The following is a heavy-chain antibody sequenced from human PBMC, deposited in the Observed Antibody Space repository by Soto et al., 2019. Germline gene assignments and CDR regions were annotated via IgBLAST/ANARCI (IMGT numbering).Heavy chain of an antibody. V-gene: IGHV3-53*01. CDR1: GFTVSSSN. Sequence: EVQLVESGGGLIQPGGSLRLSCAASGFTVSSSNMNWVRQTPGKGLECVSVIYSGGSTYFADSVKGRFTISRDNSKNTLYLQMNSLRAEDTAVYYCARVSPTATADTYYYSGLGVWGQGTTVTVSS. CDR2: IYSGGST. J-gene: IGHJ6*02. D-gene: IGHD6-13*01. CDR3: ARVSPTATADTYYYSGLGV.